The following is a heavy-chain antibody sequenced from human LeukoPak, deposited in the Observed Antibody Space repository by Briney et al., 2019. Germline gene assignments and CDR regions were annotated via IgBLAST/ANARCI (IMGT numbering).Heavy chain of an antibody. CDR1: GYTFTGYY. CDR3: AREGGGSYLDWFDP. D-gene: IGHD1-26*01. V-gene: IGHV1-2*02. CDR2: INPNSGGT. Sequence: ASVKVSCKASGYTFTGYYIHWVRQAPGQGLEWMGWINPNSGGTNYAQKFQGRVTMTRDTSISTAYMELSRLRSDDTAVYYCAREGGGSYLDWFDPWGQGTLVTVSS. J-gene: IGHJ5*02.